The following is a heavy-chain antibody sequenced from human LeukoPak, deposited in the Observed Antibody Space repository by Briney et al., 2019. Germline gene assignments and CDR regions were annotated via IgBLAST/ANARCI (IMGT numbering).Heavy chain of an antibody. Sequence: SLKISCAASGFTFDDYAMHWVRQAPGKGLEWVSGISWNSGSIGYADSVKGRFTISRDNAKNSLYLQMNSLRAEDTALYYCAKDMVRYCSSTSSYSPMDVWGKGTTVTVSS. CDR1: GFTFDDYA. J-gene: IGHJ6*03. V-gene: IGHV3-9*01. CDR2: ISWNSGSI. D-gene: IGHD2-2*02. CDR3: AKDMVRYCSSTSSYSPMDV.